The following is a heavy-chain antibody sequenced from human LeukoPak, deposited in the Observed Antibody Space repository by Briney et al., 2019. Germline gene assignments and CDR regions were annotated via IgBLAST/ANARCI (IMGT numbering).Heavy chain of an antibody. D-gene: IGHD2-15*01. Sequence: GGSLRLSCAASGFTFSGYAMSWVRQAPGKGLEWVSGISASAGGTYYADSVKGRFTISRDNSKNTLYLQLDSLTAEDTAVYYCAKLVGVAPTDYWGQGTLVTVFS. V-gene: IGHV3-23*01. J-gene: IGHJ4*02. CDR1: GFTFSGYA. CDR3: AKLVGVAPTDY. CDR2: ISASAGGT.